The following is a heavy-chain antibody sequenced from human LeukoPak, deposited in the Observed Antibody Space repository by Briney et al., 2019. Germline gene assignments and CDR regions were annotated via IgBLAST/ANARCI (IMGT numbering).Heavy chain of an antibody. J-gene: IGHJ4*02. V-gene: IGHV3-23*01. D-gene: IGHD5-12*01. CDR2: ISNSGGRT. Sequence: PGGSLRLSCAASGFTFSSYAMSWVRQAPGKGLEWVSSISNSGGRTFYTDSVKGRFTISRDNSKITPYLQMSSLRAEDTAVYYCAKSYNGYESKPDYWGQGTLVTVSS. CDR1: GFTFSSYA. CDR3: AKSYNGYESKPDY.